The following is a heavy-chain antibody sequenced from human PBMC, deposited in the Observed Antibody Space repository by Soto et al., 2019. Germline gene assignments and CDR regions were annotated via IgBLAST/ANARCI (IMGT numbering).Heavy chain of an antibody. V-gene: IGHV4-38-2*01. CDR1: GYAISSGYY. CDR3: ARELIAAAGNNWFGS. CDR2: IYQSGST. Sequence: SETLSLTCAVSGYAISSGYYWGWIRQPPGKGLEWIGSIYQSGSTYYNLSLKSRVTISVDTSKNQFSLKVSSVTAADTAVYYCARELIAAAGNNWFGSWGQGTMVTVSS. J-gene: IGHJ5*01. D-gene: IGHD6-13*01.